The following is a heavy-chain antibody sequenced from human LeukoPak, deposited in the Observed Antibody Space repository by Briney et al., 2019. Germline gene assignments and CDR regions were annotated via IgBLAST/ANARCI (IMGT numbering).Heavy chain of an antibody. J-gene: IGHJ4*02. D-gene: IGHD3-10*01. Sequence: PGGSLSLSCAASGFTFSSCGMHWVRQAPGKGLEWVAVIWYDGSNKYYTDSVKGRFTASRDNSKNTLYLQMDSLRTEDTAVYYCAREYGSGTYYFDYWGQGTLVTVSS. V-gene: IGHV3-33*01. CDR1: GFTFSSCG. CDR2: IWYDGSNK. CDR3: AREYGSGTYYFDY.